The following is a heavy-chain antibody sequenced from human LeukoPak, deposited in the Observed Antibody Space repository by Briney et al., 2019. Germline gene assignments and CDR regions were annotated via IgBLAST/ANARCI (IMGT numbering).Heavy chain of an antibody. CDR3: ARDNSGYGAFDY. Sequence: SQTLSLTCTVSGGSISSGDYYWSWIRQPPGKGLEWIGYIYYSGSTYYNPSLVSRVTLSVDTSKSQFSLKLSSVTAADTAVYYCARDNSGYGAFDYWGQGTLVTVSS. J-gene: IGHJ4*02. CDR1: GGSISSGDYY. CDR2: IYYSGST. V-gene: IGHV4-30-4*01. D-gene: IGHD5-12*01.